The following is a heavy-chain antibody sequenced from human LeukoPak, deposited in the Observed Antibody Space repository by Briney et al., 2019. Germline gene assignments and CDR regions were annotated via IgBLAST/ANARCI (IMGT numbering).Heavy chain of an antibody. CDR2: IKQDGSEK. D-gene: IGHD3-9*01. CDR1: GFTFSSYW. J-gene: IGHJ4*02. Sequence: PGGSLRLSCAASGFTFSSYWMSWVRQAPGKGLEWVANIKQDGSEKYYVDSVKGRFTISRDNAKNSLYLQMNSLRAEDTAVYYCARHKDYDILTGLDYWGQGTPVTVSS. CDR3: ARHKDYDILTGLDY. V-gene: IGHV3-7*01.